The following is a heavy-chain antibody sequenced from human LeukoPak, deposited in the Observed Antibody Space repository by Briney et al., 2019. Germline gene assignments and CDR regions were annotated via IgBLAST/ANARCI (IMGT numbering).Heavy chain of an antibody. D-gene: IGHD5-12*01. CDR3: ARANSGYRSFDY. Sequence: SETLSLTCTVSGGSISSYYWSWIRQPPGKGLEWIGYIYYSGSTNYNPSLKSRVTILVDTSKNQFSLNLSSVTAADTAVYYCARANSGYRSFDYWGQGTLVTVSS. V-gene: IGHV4-59*01. CDR2: IYYSGST. J-gene: IGHJ4*02. CDR1: GGSISSYY.